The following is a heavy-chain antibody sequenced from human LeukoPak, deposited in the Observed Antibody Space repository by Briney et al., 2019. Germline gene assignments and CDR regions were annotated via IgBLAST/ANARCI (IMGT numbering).Heavy chain of an antibody. D-gene: IGHD3-22*01. CDR2: INPNSGGT. Sequence: ASVKVSCKASGYTFTNYYIHWVRQAPGQGLEWMGWINPNSGGTNYAQKFQGRVTMTRDTSISTAYMELRSLRSDDTAVYYCARVRDYYDSSGYYYWGQGTLVTVSS. CDR3: ARVRDYYDSSGYYY. J-gene: IGHJ4*02. V-gene: IGHV1-2*02. CDR1: GYTFTNYY.